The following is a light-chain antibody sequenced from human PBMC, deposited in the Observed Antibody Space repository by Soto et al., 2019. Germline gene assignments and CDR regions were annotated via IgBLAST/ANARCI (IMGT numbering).Light chain of an antibody. J-gene: IGKJ4*01. CDR2: TIS. CDR3: QQHNSYPLT. Sequence: DIQLTQSPSFLSASVGDRVTMTCRASQDSGSNLAWYQQKPGKAPKLLIYTISTLQSGVPPRFSGSGSGTEFTLTISSLQPDDFATYYCQQHNSYPLTFGGGTKVEIK. CDR1: QDSGSN. V-gene: IGKV1-9*01.